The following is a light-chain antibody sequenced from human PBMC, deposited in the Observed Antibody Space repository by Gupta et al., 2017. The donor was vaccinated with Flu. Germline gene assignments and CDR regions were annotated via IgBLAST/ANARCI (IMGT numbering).Light chain of an antibody. Sequence: SLGEGATINCKSCQSSLDSSKNKNYVAWYQQKPGQPPKLLIYWASTRESGVPDRFSGSGSGTDFTLTISSLQAEDVAVYYCLQDETAPQTFGEGTRVEIK. J-gene: IGKJ1*01. CDR1: QSSLDSSKNKNY. V-gene: IGKV4-1*01. CDR2: WAS. CDR3: LQDETAPQT.